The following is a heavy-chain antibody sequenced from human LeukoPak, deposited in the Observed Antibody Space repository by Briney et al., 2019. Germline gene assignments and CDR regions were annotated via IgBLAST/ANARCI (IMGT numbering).Heavy chain of an antibody. D-gene: IGHD5-12*01. V-gene: IGHV4-38-2*01. CDR1: GYSISSASY. CDR3: ARASGYGFYYYYYMDV. Sequence: SETLSLTCAVSGYSISSASYWGWIRQPPGKGLEWIGAINHSGSTNYNPSLKSRVTISVDTSKNQFSLKLSSVTAADTAVYYCARASGYGFYYYYYMDVWGKGTTVTVSS. J-gene: IGHJ6*03. CDR2: INHSGST.